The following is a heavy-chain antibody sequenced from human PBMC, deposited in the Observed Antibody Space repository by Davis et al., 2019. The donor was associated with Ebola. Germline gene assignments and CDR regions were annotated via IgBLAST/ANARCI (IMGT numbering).Heavy chain of an antibody. Sequence: PGGSLRLSCAASGLTFSSYAMSWVRQAPGKALESVSVISGSGGSTYYADSVKGRFTISRDNAKNTLYLQMNNLRVEDTAVYYCATLPGYYWGQGTLVTVSS. D-gene: IGHD1-26*01. CDR2: ISGSGGST. V-gene: IGHV3-23*01. CDR1: GLTFSSYA. CDR3: ATLPGYY. J-gene: IGHJ4*02.